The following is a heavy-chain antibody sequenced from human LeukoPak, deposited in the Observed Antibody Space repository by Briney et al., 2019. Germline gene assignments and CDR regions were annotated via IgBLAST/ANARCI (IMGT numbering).Heavy chain of an antibody. D-gene: IGHD6-13*01. Sequence: GGSLRLSCAASGFTFSSYAMHWVRQAPGKGLEWVAVISYDGSNKYYADSVKGRFTISRDNSKNTLYLQMNSLRAEDTAVYYCARVAAAGTITSVFGYWGQGTLVTVSS. CDR2: ISYDGSNK. V-gene: IGHV3-30*04. CDR3: ARVAAAGTITSVFGY. J-gene: IGHJ4*02. CDR1: GFTFSSYA.